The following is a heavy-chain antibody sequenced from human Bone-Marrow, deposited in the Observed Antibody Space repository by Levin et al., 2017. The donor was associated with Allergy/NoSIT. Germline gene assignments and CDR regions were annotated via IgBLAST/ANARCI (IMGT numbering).Heavy chain of an antibody. D-gene: IGHD6-13*01. CDR1: GFTFSDYY. CDR2: ISSSSSYT. V-gene: IGHV3-11*05. CDR3: ARDITLYSAAAVGYFDY. Sequence: GGSLRLSCAASGFTFSDYYMSWIRQAPGKGLEWVSYISSSSSYTNYADSVKGRFTISRDNAKNSLYLQMNSLRAEDTAVYYCARDITLYSAAAVGYFDYWGQGTLVTVSS. J-gene: IGHJ4*02.